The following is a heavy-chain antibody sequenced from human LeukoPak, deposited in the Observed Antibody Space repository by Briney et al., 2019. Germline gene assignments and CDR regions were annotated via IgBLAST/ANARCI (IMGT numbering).Heavy chain of an antibody. CDR2: MNPSGGST. V-gene: IGHV1-46*01. CDR3: ASRYCGTSKCKGWDTLDY. J-gene: IGHJ4*02. CDR1: GYTFTNYY. Sequence: ASVKVSCTASGYTFTNYYMHWVRPAPGQALEWVGKMNPSGGSTAYAQKFQGGVTMTTDTSTSTVYMELSSLRSDDTAVYYCASRYCGTSKCKGWDTLDYWGQGTLVTVSS. D-gene: IGHD2-21*01.